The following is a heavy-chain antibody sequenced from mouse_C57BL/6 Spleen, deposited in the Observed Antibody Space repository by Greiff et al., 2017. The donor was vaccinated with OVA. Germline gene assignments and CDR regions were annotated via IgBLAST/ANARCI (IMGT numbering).Heavy chain of an antibody. Sequence: VQLQQSGPELVKPGASVKISCKASGYAFSSSWMNWVKQRPGKGLEWIGRIYPGDGDTNYNGKFKGKATLTADKSSSTAYMQLSSLTSEDSAVYFCARTAQADIDYWGQGTTLTVSS. CDR1: GYAFSSSW. J-gene: IGHJ2*01. CDR2: IYPGDGDT. D-gene: IGHD3-2*02. V-gene: IGHV1-82*01. CDR3: ARTAQADIDY.